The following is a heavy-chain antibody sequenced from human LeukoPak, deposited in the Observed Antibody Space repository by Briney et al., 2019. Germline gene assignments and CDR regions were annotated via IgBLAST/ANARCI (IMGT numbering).Heavy chain of an antibody. CDR3: ATYDILTGYYILFY. Sequence: ASVKVSCKASGYTFTSYYMHWVRQAPGQGLEWMGIINPSGGSTSYAQKVQVRVTMTRDTSTSTVYMELSSLRAEDTAVYFCATYDILTGYYILFYWGQGTLVTVSS. CDR1: GYTFTSYY. D-gene: IGHD3-9*01. J-gene: IGHJ4*02. V-gene: IGHV1-46*01. CDR2: INPSGGST.